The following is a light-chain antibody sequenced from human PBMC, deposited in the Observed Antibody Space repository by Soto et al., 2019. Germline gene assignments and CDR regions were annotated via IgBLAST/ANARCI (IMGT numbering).Light chain of an antibody. Sequence: TVLTQSPGTLSLSPGERATLSCRASQSVTDNYLAWYQQKPGQAPSLLIFGASTRATGIPDRFRGSGSETDFTLTISRLEPEDSAVYYCQQYGSSPMYTFGQGTKLEIK. V-gene: IGKV3-20*01. CDR3: QQYGSSPMYT. CDR2: GAS. J-gene: IGKJ2*01. CDR1: QSVTDNY.